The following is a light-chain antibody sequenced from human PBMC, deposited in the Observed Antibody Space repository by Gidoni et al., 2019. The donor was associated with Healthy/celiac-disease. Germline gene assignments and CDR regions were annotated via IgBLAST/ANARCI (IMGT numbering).Light chain of an antibody. V-gene: IGKV1-16*02. Sequence: QGISNYLTWFQQKPEKAPKSLIYAASSLQSGVPTKFSGSGSETDFTLSSSSLHPEYFATYYCQQYNTDPIFGPGTKVEIK. CDR3: QQYNTDPI. CDR1: QGISNY. CDR2: AAS. J-gene: IGKJ2*01.